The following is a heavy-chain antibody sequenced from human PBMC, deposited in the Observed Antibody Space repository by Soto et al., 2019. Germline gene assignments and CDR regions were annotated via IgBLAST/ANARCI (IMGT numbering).Heavy chain of an antibody. V-gene: IGHV2-5*02. CDR2: IYWDDDK. CDR3: AHRAYYDFLSGYYSRDASEYSGMDV. CDR1: GFSLSTSGVG. D-gene: IGHD3-3*01. Sequence: QITLKESGPTLVKPTQTLTLTCTFSGFSLSTSGVGVGWIRQPPGKALEWLALIYWDDDKRYSPSLKSRLTITKDHYNNHVDHTITHMYTVHTATYYCAHRAYYDFLSGYYSRDASEYSGMDVWGQGTPVTVSS. J-gene: IGHJ6*02.